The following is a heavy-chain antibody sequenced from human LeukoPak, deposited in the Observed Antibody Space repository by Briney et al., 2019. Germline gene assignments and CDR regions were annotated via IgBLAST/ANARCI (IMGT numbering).Heavy chain of an antibody. CDR3: AHGTVYQLDY. D-gene: IGHD2-2*01. Sequence: GGSLRLSCTVSGFTVSSDSMSWVRQAPGRGLEWVSGILGGAGSTYYADSVKGRFTISRDNSKNTLYLQMNSLRAEDTAVYYCAHGTVYQLDYWGQGTLVTVSS. CDR1: GFTVSSDS. J-gene: IGHJ4*02. CDR2: ILGGAGST. V-gene: IGHV3-23*01.